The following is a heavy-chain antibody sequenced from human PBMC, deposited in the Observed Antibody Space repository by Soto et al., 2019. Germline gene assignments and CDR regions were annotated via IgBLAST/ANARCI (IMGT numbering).Heavy chain of an antibody. J-gene: IGHJ4*02. CDR3: ARSFGWYAIDH. D-gene: IGHD6-19*01. Sequence: QMQLQESGPGLVKPSETLSLTCAVSSASIITEQRWTWVRQPPGKGLEWIGEIHHSGSTNNNPSLRSRVALSVDKSKNQFSLNLISVTAADTALYYCARSFGWYAIDHWGQGTLVIVSS. CDR2: IHHSGST. CDR1: SASIITEQR. V-gene: IGHV4-4*02.